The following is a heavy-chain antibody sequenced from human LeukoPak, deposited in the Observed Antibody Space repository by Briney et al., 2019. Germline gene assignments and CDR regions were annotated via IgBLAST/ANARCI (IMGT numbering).Heavy chain of an antibody. Sequence: SETLSLTCAVYGGSFSGYYWSWIRQPPGKGLEWIGEINHSGSTNYNPSIKSRVTISVDTSKNQFSLNLTSVTAADTAVYYCARENTYYSDSIGYHGWFDPWGQGTLVTVSS. CDR2: INHSGST. CDR1: GGSFSGYY. D-gene: IGHD3-22*01. V-gene: IGHV4-34*01. CDR3: ARENTYYSDSIGYHGWFDP. J-gene: IGHJ5*02.